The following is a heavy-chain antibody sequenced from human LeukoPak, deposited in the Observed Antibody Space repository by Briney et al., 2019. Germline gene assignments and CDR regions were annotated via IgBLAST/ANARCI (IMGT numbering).Heavy chain of an antibody. CDR2: INHSGST. J-gene: IGHJ4*02. CDR1: GGSLSDNY. Sequence: PSETLSLTCSVYGGSLSDNYWSWVRQPPWKGLEWIGEINHSGSTNYNPSLKSRVTLSVDTSKNQFSLEVTSVTAADTAVYYCVRGLGYSVYDANSWGQGTLVTVSS. D-gene: IGHD5/OR15-5a*01. V-gene: IGHV4-34*01. CDR3: VRGLGYSVYDANS.